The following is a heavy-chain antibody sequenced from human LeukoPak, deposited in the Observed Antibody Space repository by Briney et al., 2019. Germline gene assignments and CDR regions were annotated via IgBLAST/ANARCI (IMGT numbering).Heavy chain of an antibody. D-gene: IGHD3-16*01. Sequence: SETLSLTCAVYGGSFSGYYWTWIRQPPGKGLKWIGEINHSGNTNYNPSLKSRVTISVDTSKNQFSLNLSSVTAADTAVYYCARGLLDSYWGQGTLVTVSS. V-gene: IGHV4-34*01. CDR2: INHSGNT. J-gene: IGHJ4*02. CDR1: GGSFSGYY. CDR3: ARGLLDSY.